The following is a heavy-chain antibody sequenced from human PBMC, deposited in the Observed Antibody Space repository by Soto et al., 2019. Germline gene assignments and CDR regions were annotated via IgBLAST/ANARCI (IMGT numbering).Heavy chain of an antibody. Sequence: QVQLVQSGPEVKKPGASVKVSCKASGYSFTSYDISWVRQAPGQGLEWMGWISAHSGNTEYAQKFQGRVAMNIGTSINTAYMELRSLRSDDTGVHSCATDPRIRLSTCFDYWGQGTLLTVSS. J-gene: IGHJ4*02. D-gene: IGHD3-3*02. CDR1: GYSFTSYD. CDR3: ATDPRIRLSTCFDY. V-gene: IGHV1-18*01. CDR2: ISAHSGNT.